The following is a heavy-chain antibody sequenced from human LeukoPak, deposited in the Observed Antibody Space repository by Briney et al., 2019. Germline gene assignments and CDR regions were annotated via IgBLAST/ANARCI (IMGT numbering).Heavy chain of an antibody. Sequence: ASVKVSCKASGYTFTSYAMHWVRQAPGQGLEWMGWINAGNGNTKYSQKFQGRVTITRDTSASTAYMELSSLRSEDTAVYYCARALKGYYDFWSGYYPNYYFDYWGQGTLVTVSS. CDR1: GYTFTSYA. CDR3: ARALKGYYDFWSGYYPNYYFDY. CDR2: INAGNGNT. D-gene: IGHD3-3*01. J-gene: IGHJ4*02. V-gene: IGHV1-3*01.